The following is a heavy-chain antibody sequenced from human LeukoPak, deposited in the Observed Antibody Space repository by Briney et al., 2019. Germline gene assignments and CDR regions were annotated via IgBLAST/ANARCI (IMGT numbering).Heavy chain of an antibody. D-gene: IGHD3-9*01. CDR1: GGTFSSYT. V-gene: IGHV1-69*02. CDR2: IIPILGIA. CDR3: AMSFDWLLYLDP. J-gene: IGHJ5*02. Sequence: SVKVSCKASGGTFSSYTISWVRQAPGQGLEWMGRIIPILGIANYAQKFQGRVTITADKSTSTAYMELSSLRSEDTAVYYCAMSFDWLLYLDPWGQGTLATVSS.